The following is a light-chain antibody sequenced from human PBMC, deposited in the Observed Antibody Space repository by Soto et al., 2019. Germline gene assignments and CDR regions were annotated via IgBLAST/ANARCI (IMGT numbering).Light chain of an antibody. CDR2: YDD. CDR1: NANIGDNE. J-gene: IGLJ3*02. CDR3: AAWDDSLYDGV. V-gene: IGLV1-36*01. Sequence: SVLTQPPSVSGAPRQRVTISCSGSNANIGDNEVQWYQQFPGKAPKLLIYYDDLRPSGVSARFSGSKSVASASPAISGLQSEDGAVYYCAAWDDSLYDGVFGGGTQLTVL.